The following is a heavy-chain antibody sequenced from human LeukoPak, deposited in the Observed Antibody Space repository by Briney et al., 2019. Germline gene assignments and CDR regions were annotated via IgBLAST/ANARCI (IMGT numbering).Heavy chain of an antibody. CDR1: GFTFSDYY. J-gene: IGHJ4*02. Sequence: GGSLRLSCAASGFTFSDYYMFWIRQAPGTGLEWVSYISNSGSIIYYADSVKGRFTVSRDNAKDSLYLQMNSLRAEDTAVYYCARAVSADTAMVYFDYWGQGTLVTVSS. D-gene: IGHD5-18*01. V-gene: IGHV3-11*01. CDR3: ARAVSADTAMVYFDY. CDR2: ISNSGSII.